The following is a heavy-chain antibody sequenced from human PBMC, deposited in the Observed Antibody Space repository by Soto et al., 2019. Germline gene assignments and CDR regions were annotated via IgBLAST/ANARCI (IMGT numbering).Heavy chain of an antibody. Sequence: EVQLVESGGGLVQPGGSLRLTCAASGFTFSSYSMTWVRQAPGKGLEWISFISGAGDIIFYADSLKGRFTISRDNARDSLYLQMHSLRVEDTAIYYCAREGTYGGDWFAYWGQGILVTVSS. J-gene: IGHJ5*01. CDR1: GFTFSSYS. CDR2: ISGAGDII. D-gene: IGHD2-21*01. V-gene: IGHV3-48*01. CDR3: AREGTYGGDWFAY.